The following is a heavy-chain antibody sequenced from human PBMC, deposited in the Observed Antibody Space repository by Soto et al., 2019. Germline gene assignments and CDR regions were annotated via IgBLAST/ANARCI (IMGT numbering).Heavy chain of an antibody. V-gene: IGHV3-23*01. CDR2: ISGSGGST. CDR1: GFTFSSYA. CDR3: ARSRTPLYSSSPLYWLDV. D-gene: IGHD6-6*01. J-gene: IGHJ6*02. Sequence: PGGSLRLSCAASGFTFSSYAMSWVRQAPGKGLEWVSAISGSGGSTSYAQKFQGRVTMTRDTSTSTVYMELSSLRSEDTAVYYCARSRTPLYSSSPLYWLDVWGQGTTVTVSS.